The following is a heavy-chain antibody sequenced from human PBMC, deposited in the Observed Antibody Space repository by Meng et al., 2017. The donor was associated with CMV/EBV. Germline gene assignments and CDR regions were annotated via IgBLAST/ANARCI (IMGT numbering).Heavy chain of an antibody. CDR2: ISSNGGST. J-gene: IGHJ3*02. D-gene: IGHD3-16*01. CDR1: GFTFSSYA. Sequence: GESLKISCAASGFTFSSYAMHWVRQAPGKGLEYVSAISSNGGSTYYADSVKGRFTISRDNSKNTLYLQMGSLRAEDMAVYYCARVASNAVITGAFDIWGQGTTVTVSS. CDR3: ARVASNAVITGAFDI. V-gene: IGHV3-64*02.